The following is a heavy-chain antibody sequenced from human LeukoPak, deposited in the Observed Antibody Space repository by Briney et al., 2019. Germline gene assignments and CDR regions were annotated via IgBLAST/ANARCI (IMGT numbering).Heavy chain of an antibody. Sequence: SETLSLTCTVSGGSISSSSYYWGWIRQPPGKGLEWIGGIYYSGSTYYNPSLKSRVTISVDTSKNQFSLKLSSVTAADTAVYYCARREAEWSHPDYWGQGTLVTVPS. CDR3: ARREAEWSHPDY. CDR2: IYYSGST. D-gene: IGHD3-3*01. V-gene: IGHV4-39*01. J-gene: IGHJ4*02. CDR1: GGSISSSSYY.